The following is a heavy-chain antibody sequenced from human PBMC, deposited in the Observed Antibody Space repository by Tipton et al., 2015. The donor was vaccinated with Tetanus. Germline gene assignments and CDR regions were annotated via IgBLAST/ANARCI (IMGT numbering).Heavy chain of an antibody. CDR2: ISGGGGRT. Sequence: SLRLSCAASGFTFSSYAMSWVRQAPGKGLEWVSAISGGGGRTYFADSVKGRYTISRDNSKNTLYLQMNSLRDEDRAVYYCAKDYNGGSGYFNWFDPWGQGTLVTVSS. J-gene: IGHJ5*02. D-gene: IGHD3-22*01. CDR1: GFTFSSYA. CDR3: AKDYNGGSGYFNWFDP. V-gene: IGHV3-23*01.